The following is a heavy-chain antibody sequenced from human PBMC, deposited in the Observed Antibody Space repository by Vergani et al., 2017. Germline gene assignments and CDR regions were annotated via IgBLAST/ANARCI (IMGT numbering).Heavy chain of an antibody. CDR1: GFTFNHYA. J-gene: IGHJ4*02. D-gene: IGHD6-19*01. V-gene: IGHV3-23*01. Sequence: EVQLLESGGDLVQPGGSLRLSCAASGFTFNHYAMNWVRQAPGKGLEWVSGISGSGGSTYYAGSVKGRFTISRDSSKNTLYLQMNSLSAGDTAVYYCAGGQWLPTLSFDYWGQGTLVTVSS. CDR3: AGGQWLPTLSFDY. CDR2: ISGSGGST.